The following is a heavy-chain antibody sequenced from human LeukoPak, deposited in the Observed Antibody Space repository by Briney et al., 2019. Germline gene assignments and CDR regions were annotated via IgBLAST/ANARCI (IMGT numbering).Heavy chain of an antibody. Sequence: PGGSLRLSCSASGFTFSNYWMTWVRQAPGKGLEWVAGISDRGSRTNYADSVKGRFTISTDHPKNTLYLQMNSLRAEDTAVYFCAKRGVVIRVILVGFHKEAYYFDSWGQGALVTVSS. J-gene: IGHJ4*02. CDR1: GFTFSNYW. CDR2: ISDRGSRT. D-gene: IGHD3-22*01. CDR3: AKRGVVIRVILVGFHKEAYYFDS. V-gene: IGHV3-23*01.